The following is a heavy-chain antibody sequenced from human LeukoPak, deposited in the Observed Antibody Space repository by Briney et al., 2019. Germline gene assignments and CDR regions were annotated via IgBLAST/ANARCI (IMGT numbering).Heavy chain of an antibody. J-gene: IGHJ4*02. CDR1: GFSFDTYA. CDR3: AREIFGSGSYADF. D-gene: IGHD3-10*01. V-gene: IGHV3-33*01. Sequence: PGRSLRLSCAASGFSFDTYAMHWVRQAPGQGLEWVALIWHDGSHKFYSNSVRGQFTISRDNSKNTVYLQMNNLRPDDTAVYYCAREIFGSGSYADFWGQGTLVTASS. CDR2: IWHDGSHK.